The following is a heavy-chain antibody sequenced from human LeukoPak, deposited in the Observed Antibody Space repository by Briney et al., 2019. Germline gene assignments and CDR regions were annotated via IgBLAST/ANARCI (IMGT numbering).Heavy chain of an antibody. V-gene: IGHV4-39*01. CDR2: IYYSGST. CDR3: ATLIAVADYFDY. CDR1: GGSISSSGFY. D-gene: IGHD6-19*01. Sequence: ASETLSLTCTVSGGSISSSGFYWGWIRQPPGKGLEWIGSIYYSGSTYYNPSLKSRVTISVDTSKNQFSLKLSSVTAADTAVYYCATLIAVADYFDYWGQGTLVTVSS. J-gene: IGHJ4*02.